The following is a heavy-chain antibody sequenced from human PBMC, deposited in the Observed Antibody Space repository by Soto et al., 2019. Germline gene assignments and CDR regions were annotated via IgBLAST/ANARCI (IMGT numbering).Heavy chain of an antibody. D-gene: IGHD5-12*01. V-gene: IGHV1-69*13. CDR3: AGSGYDLGLCDY. J-gene: IGHJ4*02. CDR1: GGTFSSYA. CDR2: IIPIFGTA. Sequence: ASVQVSCKASGGTFSSYAISWVRQVPGQGLEWMGGIIPIFGTANYAQKFQGRVTITADESTSTAYMELSSLRSEDTAVYYCAGSGYDLGLCDYWGQGTLVTVAS.